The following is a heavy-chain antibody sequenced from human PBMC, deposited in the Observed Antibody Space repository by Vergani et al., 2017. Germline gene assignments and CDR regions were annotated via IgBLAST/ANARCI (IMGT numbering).Heavy chain of an antibody. CDR3: ARLSKRVVAGY. Sequence: QLQLQESGPGLVKPSETLSLTCTVPGGSISSSSYYWGWIRQPPGKGLEWIGSIYYSGSTYYNPSLKSQVTISIDTSKNQFSLKLSSVTAADAAVYYCARLSKRVVAGYWGQGTLVTVSS. J-gene: IGHJ4*02. CDR2: IYYSGST. CDR1: GGSISSSSYY. V-gene: IGHV4-39*01. D-gene: IGHD2-15*01.